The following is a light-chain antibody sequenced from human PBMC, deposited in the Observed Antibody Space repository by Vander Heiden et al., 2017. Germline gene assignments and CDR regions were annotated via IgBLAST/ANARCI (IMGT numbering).Light chain of an antibody. V-gene: IGKV1-5*01. CDR2: DAS. CDR1: QSISSW. CDR3: QQYNSPPWT. Sequence: DLQMTQSPSTLSASVGDRVTITCRASQSISSWLAWYQQKPGKAPKLLIYDASSLESGVPSRFSGSGSGTEFTLTISSLQPDDFATYYCQQYNSPPWTFGQGTKVEIK. J-gene: IGKJ1*01.